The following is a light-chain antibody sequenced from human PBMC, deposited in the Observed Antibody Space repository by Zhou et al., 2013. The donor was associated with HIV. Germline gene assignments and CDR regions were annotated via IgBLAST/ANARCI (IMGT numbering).Light chain of an antibody. CDR3: QQTNSYPLS. J-gene: IGKJ4*01. CDR1: QDISNY. CDR2: DAS. Sequence: DIQMTQSPSSLSASVGDRVTITCQASQDISNYLNWYQQKPGKAPKLLIYDASNLETGVPSRFSGSGSGTEFTLTISSLQPDDFATYYCQQTNSYPLSFGGGTKVEIK. V-gene: IGKV1-33*01.